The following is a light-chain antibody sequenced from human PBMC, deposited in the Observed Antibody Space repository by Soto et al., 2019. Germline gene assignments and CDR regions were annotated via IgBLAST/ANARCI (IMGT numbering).Light chain of an antibody. Sequence: SVLTQPASVSGSPGQSITISCTGTSSDVGSYNLVSWYQQHPGKAPKLMIYEGSKRPSGVSNRFSGSKSGSRASLTISGLQAEDEADYYCCSYARTSTYVFGSGTKLTVL. CDR3: CSYARTSTYV. J-gene: IGLJ1*01. CDR1: SSDVGSYNL. V-gene: IGLV2-23*01. CDR2: EGS.